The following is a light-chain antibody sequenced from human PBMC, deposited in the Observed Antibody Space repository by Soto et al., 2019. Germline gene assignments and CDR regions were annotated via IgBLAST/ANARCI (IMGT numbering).Light chain of an antibody. J-gene: IGLJ1*01. Sequence: SYELTQPPSVSVAPGQTARITCGGNNIGSKSVHWYQQKPGQAHVLVVYDDSDRPSGNPERFSGSNSGNTATLTISRVEGGDEADYDCQVWDSSSFNPQYVVGTGTKVTVL. CDR2: DDS. V-gene: IGLV3-21*02. CDR3: QVWDSSSFNPQYV. CDR1: NIGSKS.